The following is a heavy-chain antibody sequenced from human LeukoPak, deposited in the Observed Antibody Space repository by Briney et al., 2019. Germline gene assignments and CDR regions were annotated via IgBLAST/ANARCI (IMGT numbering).Heavy chain of an antibody. CDR1: GYTFTSYG. D-gene: IGHD6-13*01. J-gene: IGHJ4*02. V-gene: IGHV1-18*01. CDR2: ISAYNGNT. CDR3: ARDLSPVDIAAARLDY. Sequence: ASVKVSCKASGYTFTSYGISWVRQAPGQGLEWMGWISAYNGNTNYAQKLQGRVTMTTDTSTSTAYMELRSLRSDDTAVYYCARDLSPVDIAAARLDYWGQGALVTVSS.